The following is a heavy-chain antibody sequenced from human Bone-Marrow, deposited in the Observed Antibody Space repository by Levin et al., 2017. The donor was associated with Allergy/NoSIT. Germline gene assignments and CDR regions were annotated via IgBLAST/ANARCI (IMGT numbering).Heavy chain of an antibody. Sequence: LGESLKISCQGSGFRFLGYWIAWLRQMPGKGLEWMGIIYPGDSDVTYSPSFQGQVTISVDKSISTAYLQKTSLRPSDTAIYYCARFNSGWTNFDLWGQGTTVTVSS. V-gene: IGHV5-51*01. J-gene: IGHJ6*02. CDR2: IYPGDSDV. D-gene: IGHD1-26*01. CDR3: ARFNSGWTNFDL. CDR1: GFRFLGYW.